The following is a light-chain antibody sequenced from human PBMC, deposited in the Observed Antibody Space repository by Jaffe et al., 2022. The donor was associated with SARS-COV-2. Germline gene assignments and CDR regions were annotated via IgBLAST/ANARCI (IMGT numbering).Light chain of an antibody. Sequence: EIVMTQSPVTLSVSPGERATLSCRAGQSVSSNLAWYQQRPGQAPRLLIYGASTRATAIPARFSGSGSGTEFTLTISSLQSEDFAVYYCQQYNYWPPGAFGGGTKVEIK. V-gene: IGKV3-15*01. CDR2: GAS. CDR1: QSVSSN. CDR3: QQYNYWPPGA. J-gene: IGKJ4*01.